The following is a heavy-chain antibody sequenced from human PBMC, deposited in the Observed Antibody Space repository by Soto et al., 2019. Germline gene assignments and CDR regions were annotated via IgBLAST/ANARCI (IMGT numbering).Heavy chain of an antibody. J-gene: IGHJ4*02. Sequence: SETLSLTCAVYGGSFSGYYWSWIRQPPGKGLEWIGEINHSGSTNYNPSLKSRVTISVDTSKNQFSLKLSSVTAADTAVYYCARAYDSVFDYWGQGTLVTVSS. V-gene: IGHV4-34*01. CDR3: ARAYDSVFDY. CDR2: INHSGST. D-gene: IGHD5-12*01. CDR1: GGSFSGYY.